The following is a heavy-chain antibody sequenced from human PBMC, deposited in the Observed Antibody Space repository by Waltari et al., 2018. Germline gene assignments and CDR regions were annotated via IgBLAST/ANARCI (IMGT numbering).Heavy chain of an antibody. CDR2: IYYSGST. CDR3: ARDDSRYYYGSGGYSFDY. D-gene: IGHD3-10*01. J-gene: IGHJ4*02. Sequence: QLQLQESGPGLVKPSETLSLTCTVSGGSISSSSYSWGWIRQPPGKGLEWIGSIYYSGSTYYNPSLKSRVTISVDTSKNQFSLKLSSVTAADTAVYYCARDDSRYYYGSGGYSFDYWGQGTLVTVSS. V-gene: IGHV4-39*07. CDR1: GGSISSSSYS.